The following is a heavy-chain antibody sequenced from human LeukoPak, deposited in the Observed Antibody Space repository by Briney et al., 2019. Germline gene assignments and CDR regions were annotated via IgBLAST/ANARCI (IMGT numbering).Heavy chain of an antibody. CDR1: GYTFTSYG. D-gene: IGHD5-18*01. J-gene: IGHJ4*02. Sequence: ASVKVSCKASGYTFTSYGINWVRQAPGQGLEWMGWNSAYNGNTNYAQKLQGRVTMTTDTSTSTAYMELRSLRADDTAVYYCARVQLWLYFDYWGQGTLDSVSS. V-gene: IGHV1-18*01. CDR2: NSAYNGNT. CDR3: ARVQLWLYFDY.